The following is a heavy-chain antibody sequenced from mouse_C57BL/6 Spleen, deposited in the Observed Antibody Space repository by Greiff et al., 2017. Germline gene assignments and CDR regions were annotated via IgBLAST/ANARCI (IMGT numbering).Heavy chain of an antibody. CDR1: GYTFTSYW. J-gene: IGHJ4*01. CDR3: ARRGSRYYAMDY. V-gene: IGHV1-69*01. CDR2: IDPSDSYT. Sequence: QVQLQQPGAELVMPGASVKLSCKASGYTFTSYWMHWVKQRPGQGLEWIGEIDPSDSYTNYNQKFKGKSTLTVDTSSSTAYMQLSSLTSEDSAVYYCARRGSRYYAMDYWGQGTSVTVSS.